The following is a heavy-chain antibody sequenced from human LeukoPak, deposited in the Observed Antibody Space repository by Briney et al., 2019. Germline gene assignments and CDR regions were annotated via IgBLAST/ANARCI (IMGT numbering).Heavy chain of an antibody. D-gene: IGHD5-12*01. CDR3: ARAIYSGYVYYFDY. Sequence: QPGGSLRLSCAASGFTFSSYEMNWVRQAPGKGLEWVSVIYSGGSTYYADSVKGRFTISRDNSKNTLYLQMNSLRAEDTAVYYCARAIYSGYVYYFDYWGQGTLVTVSS. CDR1: GFTFSSYE. V-gene: IGHV3-66*01. CDR2: IYSGGST. J-gene: IGHJ4*02.